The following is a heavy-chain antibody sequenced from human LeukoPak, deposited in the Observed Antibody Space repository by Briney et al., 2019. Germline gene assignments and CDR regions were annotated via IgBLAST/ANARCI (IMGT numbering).Heavy chain of an antibody. CDR2: IYTSGST. Sequence: SETLSLTCTVSGGSISSYYWSWIRQPAGKGLEWIGRIYTSGSTNYNPSLKSRVTMSVDTSKNQFSLKLSSVTAADTAVYYCARGGGVLYYYDSSGYNNFDYWGQGTLVTVSS. CDR1: GGSISSYY. D-gene: IGHD3-22*01. V-gene: IGHV4-4*07. CDR3: ARGGGVLYYYDSSGYNNFDY. J-gene: IGHJ4*02.